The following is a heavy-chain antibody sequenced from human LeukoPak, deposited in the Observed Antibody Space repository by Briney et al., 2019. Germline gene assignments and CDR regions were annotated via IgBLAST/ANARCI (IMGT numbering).Heavy chain of an antibody. CDR1: EFTFSNYG. V-gene: IGHV3-21*06. D-gene: IGHD6-13*01. CDR2: IDSSNKYM. CDR3: ARDIATAGHSAIDY. Sequence: GGSLRLSCAASEFTFSNYGMTWVRQAPGKGLEWVSSIDSSNKYMYYADSLKGRFTISRDNAQNSLYLQMNSLRAEDTAVYYCARDIATAGHSAIDYWGQGTLVTVSS. J-gene: IGHJ4*02.